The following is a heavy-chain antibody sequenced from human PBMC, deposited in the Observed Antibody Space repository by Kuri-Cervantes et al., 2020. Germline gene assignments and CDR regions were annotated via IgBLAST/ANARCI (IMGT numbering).Heavy chain of an antibody. Sequence: GSLRLSCAVSGYSISSGYYWGWIRQPPGKGLEWTGSIYHSGSTYYNPSLKSRVTISVDTSKNQFSLKLSSVTAADTAVYYCARQEYYYDSSGYARAEYFQHWRQGTLVTVSS. J-gene: IGHJ1*01. V-gene: IGHV4-38-2*01. CDR1: GYSISSGYY. CDR2: IYHSGST. CDR3: ARQEYYYDSSGYARAEYFQH. D-gene: IGHD3-22*01.